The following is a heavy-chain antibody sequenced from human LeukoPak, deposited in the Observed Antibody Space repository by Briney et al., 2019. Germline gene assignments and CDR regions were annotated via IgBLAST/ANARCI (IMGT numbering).Heavy chain of an antibody. D-gene: IGHD3-9*01. Sequence: PGGSLRLSCAASGFTFSSYGIHWVRQAPGKGLEWVAVISYDGRNKYYVDSVKGRFTISRDNSKNTVYLQMNTLRAEDTAVYYCAKYFSGSFDYWGQGTLVTVSS. J-gene: IGHJ4*02. V-gene: IGHV3-30*18. CDR1: GFTFSSYG. CDR2: ISYDGRNK. CDR3: AKYFSGSFDY.